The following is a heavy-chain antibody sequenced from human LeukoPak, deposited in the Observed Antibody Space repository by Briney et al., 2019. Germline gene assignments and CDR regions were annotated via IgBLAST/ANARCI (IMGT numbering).Heavy chain of an antibody. CDR1: GGSISSSSYY. D-gene: IGHD5-18*01. V-gene: IGHV4-39*01. CDR2: IYYSGST. CDR3: ARHAFEYSYGDDAFDI. J-gene: IGHJ3*02. Sequence: SETPSLTCTVSGGSISSSSYYWGWIRQPPGKGLEWIGSIYYSGSTYYNPSLKSRVTISVDTSKNQFSLKLSSVTAADTAVYYCARHAFEYSYGDDAFDIWGQGTMVTVSS.